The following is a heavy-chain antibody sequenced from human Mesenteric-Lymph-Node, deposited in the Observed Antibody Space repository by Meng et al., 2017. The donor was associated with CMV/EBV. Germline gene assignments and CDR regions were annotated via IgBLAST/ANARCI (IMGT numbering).Heavy chain of an antibody. CDR1: GFIFSGYG. Sequence: GGSLRLSCGASGFIFSGYGMHWVRQAPGKGPEWVSFIWSDGGNKYYADSVKGRFTISRDNSKNTLYLQMYSLRVEDTAVYYCARDGGAGGLDVWGQGTTVTVSS. CDR2: IWSDGGNK. J-gene: IGHJ6*02. CDR3: ARDGGAGGLDV. V-gene: IGHV3-33*01. D-gene: IGHD3-3*01.